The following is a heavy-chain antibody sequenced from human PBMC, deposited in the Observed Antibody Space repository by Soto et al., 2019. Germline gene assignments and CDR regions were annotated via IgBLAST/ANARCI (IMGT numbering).Heavy chain of an antibody. CDR2: IIPILGIA. CDR3: ALSLDYIWWSYPFDY. V-gene: IGHV1-69*02. D-gene: IGHD3-16*02. Sequence: SVKVSCKASGGTFSSYTISWVRQAPGQGLEWMGRIIPILGIANYAQKFQGRVTITADKSTSTAYMELSSLRSEDTAVYYCALSLDYIWWSYPFDYWGQGTLVTVSS. J-gene: IGHJ4*02. CDR1: GGTFSSYT.